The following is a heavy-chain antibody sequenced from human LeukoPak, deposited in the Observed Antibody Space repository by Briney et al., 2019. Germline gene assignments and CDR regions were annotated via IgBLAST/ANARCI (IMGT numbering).Heavy chain of an antibody. J-gene: IGHJ4*02. V-gene: IGHV3-23*01. CDR3: AKDHGDGYNFHYFDY. D-gene: IGHD5-24*01. CDR2: ISGSGGST. Sequence: GGTLRLSCAASGFTFSSYGMSWVRQAPGKGLECVSAISGSGGSTYYADSVKGRFTISRDNSKNTLYLQMNSLRAEDTAVYYCAKDHGDGYNFHYFDYWGQGTLVTVSS. CDR1: GFTFSSYG.